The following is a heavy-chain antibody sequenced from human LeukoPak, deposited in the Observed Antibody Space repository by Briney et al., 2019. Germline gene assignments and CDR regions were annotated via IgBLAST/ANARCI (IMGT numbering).Heavy chain of an antibody. D-gene: IGHD3-22*01. CDR1: GFTFSSYSMN. Sequence: GSLRLSCAASGFTFSSYSMNWVRQAPGEGVEWSGSIYYTGSTYYNPSLKSRVTISVDTSRNQSSLRLRSVTAADTAVYYCTRRKYYESSGYYHLDYWGQGTLVTVSS. V-gene: IGHV4-39*01. CDR2: IYYTGST. J-gene: IGHJ4*02. CDR3: TRRKYYESSGYYHLDY.